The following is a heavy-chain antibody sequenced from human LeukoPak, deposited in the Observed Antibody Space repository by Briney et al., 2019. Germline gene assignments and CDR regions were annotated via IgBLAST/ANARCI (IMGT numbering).Heavy chain of an antibody. Sequence: GSLKLSFAASGFAFNFYSMTWVRQAPGKGLQLVSTINASGGNTYYADSVRGRFTISRDNSKDTLYLQLNSLTAEDTAIYYCAKPISGGLAVSADWFDPWGQGTLVTVSS. J-gene: IGHJ5*02. CDR2: INASGGNT. CDR1: GFAFNFYS. V-gene: IGHV3-23*01. CDR3: AKPISGGLAVSADWFDP. D-gene: IGHD6-19*01.